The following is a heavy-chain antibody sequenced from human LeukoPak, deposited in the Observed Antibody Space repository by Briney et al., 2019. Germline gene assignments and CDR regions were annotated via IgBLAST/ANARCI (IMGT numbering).Heavy chain of an antibody. CDR1: GFTFDDYA. J-gene: IGHJ3*02. V-gene: IGHV3-9*03. CDR2: LSWNSGSI. D-gene: IGHD1-26*01. CDR3: AKDIGWELRRSLAFDI. Sequence: GRSLRLSCVASGFTFDDYAMHWVRQALGKGLEWVSGLSWNSGSIGYADSVKGRFTISRDNAKNSLYLQMNSLRAEDMALYYCAKDIGWELRRSLAFDIWGQGTMVTVSS.